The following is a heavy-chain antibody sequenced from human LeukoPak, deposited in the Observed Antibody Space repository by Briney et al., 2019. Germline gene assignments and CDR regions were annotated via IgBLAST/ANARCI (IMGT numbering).Heavy chain of an antibody. V-gene: IGHV3-9*01. J-gene: IGHJ5*02. D-gene: IGHD3-10*01. CDR1: GFTFDDYA. CDR3: AKEYGSGSFDP. CDR2: ISWNSGSI. Sequence: GGSLRLSRAASGFTFDDYAMHWVRQAPGKGLEWVSGISWNSGSIGYADSVKGRFTISRDNAKNSLYLQMNSLRAEDTALYYCAKEYGSGSFDPWGQGTLVTVSS.